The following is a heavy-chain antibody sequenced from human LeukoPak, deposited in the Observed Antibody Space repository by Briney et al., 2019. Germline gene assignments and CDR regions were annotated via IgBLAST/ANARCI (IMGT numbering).Heavy chain of an antibody. CDR2: IGGAGSST. CDR3: ARDLSGSYYVFDY. J-gene: IGHJ4*02. CDR1: GFTFSSYT. V-gene: IGHV3-21*01. Sequence: GGSLRLSCAASGFTFSSYTMSWVRQAPGKGLEWVSAIGGAGSSTYYADSVKGRFTISRDNAKNSLYLQMNSLRAEDTAVYYCARDLSGSYYVFDYWGQGTLVTVSS. D-gene: IGHD1-26*01.